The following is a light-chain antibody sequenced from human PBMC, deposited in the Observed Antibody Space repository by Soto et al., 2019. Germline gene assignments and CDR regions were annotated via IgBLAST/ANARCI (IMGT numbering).Light chain of an antibody. CDR1: QSVSSSY. CDR3: QQYGSSPPNT. Sequence: EMVLTQSPGTLSLSPGERATLSCRASQSVSSSYLAWYQQKPGQAPRVLIYGASSRATGIPDRFSGSGSGTDFTLIISRLEPEDFAVYYCQQYGSSPPNTFGQGTKLEIK. V-gene: IGKV3-20*01. J-gene: IGKJ2*01. CDR2: GAS.